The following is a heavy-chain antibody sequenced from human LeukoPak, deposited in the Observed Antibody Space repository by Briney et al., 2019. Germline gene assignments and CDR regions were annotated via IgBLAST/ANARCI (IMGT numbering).Heavy chain of an antibody. Sequence: SETMSLTCTVSGGSISSYYWSWIRQPPGKGLEWIGYIYYSGSTTYNPSLKSRVTISVDTSMNQFSLKLSSVTAADTAVYYCATYYYDSSGWYYFDPWGQGTLVTVSS. CDR3: ATYYYDSSGWYYFDP. CDR2: IYYSGST. J-gene: IGHJ4*02. D-gene: IGHD3-22*01. CDR1: GGSISSYY. V-gene: IGHV4-59*01.